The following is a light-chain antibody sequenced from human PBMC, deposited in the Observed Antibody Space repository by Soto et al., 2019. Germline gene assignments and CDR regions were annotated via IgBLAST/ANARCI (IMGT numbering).Light chain of an antibody. CDR3: HQYNEWPRGT. CDR2: SAS. CDR1: ESISNN. V-gene: IGKV3D-15*01. Sequence: DILMTQSPATVSVSLGDSVSLSCRANESISNNLAWYQPKPGQPPRLLIYSASTRAPGIPARVSGGGSGTQFSLTISSLQSEDFALYYCHQYNEWPRGTFGPGTKVEI. J-gene: IGKJ1*01.